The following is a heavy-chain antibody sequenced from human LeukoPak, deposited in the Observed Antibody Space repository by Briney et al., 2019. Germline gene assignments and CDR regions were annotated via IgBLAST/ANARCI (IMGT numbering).Heavy chain of an antibody. CDR2: IRYDGSNK. D-gene: IGHD3-22*01. CDR3: ARDTAMIVVVTQFDY. CDR1: GFTFRNYG. J-gene: IGHJ4*02. V-gene: IGHV3-30*02. Sequence: GGSLRLSCAASGFTFRNYGMHWVRQAPGKGLEWVAFIRYDGSNKYYADSVKGRFTISRDNAKNSLYLQMNSLRAEDTAVYYCARDTAMIVVVTQFDYWGQGTLVTVSS.